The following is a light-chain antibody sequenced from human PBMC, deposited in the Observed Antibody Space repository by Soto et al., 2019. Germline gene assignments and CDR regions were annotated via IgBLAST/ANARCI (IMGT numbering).Light chain of an antibody. J-gene: IGLJ1*01. Sequence: QSALTQPASVSGSPGQSITISCTGTSGDVGGYYYVSWYQQLPGKAPKLMISEVSNRPSGVSNRFSGSKSGNTASLTISGLQAEDEADYYCSSYTAGGNNFVFGSGTKVTVL. CDR3: SSYTAGGNNFV. V-gene: IGLV2-14*01. CDR1: SGDVGGYYY. CDR2: EVS.